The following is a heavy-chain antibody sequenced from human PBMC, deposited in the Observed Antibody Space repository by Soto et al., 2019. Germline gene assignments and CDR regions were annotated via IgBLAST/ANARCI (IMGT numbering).Heavy chain of an antibody. Sequence: QVQLVESGGGLVKPGGSLRLSCAASGFTFSDYYMSWIRQAPGKGPEWVSYISSSSSYTNYADSVKGRFTISRDNAKNSLYLQMNSLRAEDTAVYYCSSTIAAAGGRRYFDLLGRGTLVTVSS. CDR1: GFTFSDYY. V-gene: IGHV3-11*05. J-gene: IGHJ2*01. CDR2: ISSSSSYT. CDR3: SSTIAAAGGRRYFDL. D-gene: IGHD6-13*01.